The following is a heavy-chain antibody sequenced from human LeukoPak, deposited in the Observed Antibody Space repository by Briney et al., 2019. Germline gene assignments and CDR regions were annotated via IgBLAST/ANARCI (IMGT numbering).Heavy chain of an antibody. J-gene: IGHJ5*02. CDR1: GGSISSYY. Sequence: SETLSLTCSVSGGSISSYYWSWIRQPPGKGLEWIGEIYHSGSTNYNPSLKSRVTISVDKSKNQFSLKLSSVTAADTAVYYCARGVAAAGTDWFDPWGQGTLVTVSS. CDR3: ARGVAAAGTDWFDP. CDR2: IYHSGST. V-gene: IGHV4-59*12. D-gene: IGHD6-13*01.